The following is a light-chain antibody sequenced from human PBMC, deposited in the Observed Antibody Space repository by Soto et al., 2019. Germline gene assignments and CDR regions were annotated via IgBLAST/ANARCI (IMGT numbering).Light chain of an antibody. J-gene: IGKJ4*01. Sequence: EIVLTQSPGTLSLSPGERATLSCRASQSVSSKSLAWYQQRPGQASRLLVYDASSRATCVPDRFIGRGSGRDFSLTISRLEPEDSAVFYCQQYAASPLTFGGGTKVEIK. CDR1: QSVSSKS. V-gene: IGKV3-20*01. CDR3: QQYAASPLT. CDR2: DAS.